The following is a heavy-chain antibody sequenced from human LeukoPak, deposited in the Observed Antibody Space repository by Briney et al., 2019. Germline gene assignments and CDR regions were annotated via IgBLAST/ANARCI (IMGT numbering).Heavy chain of an antibody. CDR3: ATGRNSASDY. Sequence: GGSLRLSCAASGFIFRSYWMNWVRQAPGKGLEWVASINQDGSEKYYGDSVRGRFTISRDNAKNSLYLQMNGLRGDDTAVYYCATGRNSASDYWGQGTLVTVSS. J-gene: IGHJ4*02. CDR2: INQDGSEK. CDR1: GFIFRSYW. V-gene: IGHV3-7*05. D-gene: IGHD4-11*01.